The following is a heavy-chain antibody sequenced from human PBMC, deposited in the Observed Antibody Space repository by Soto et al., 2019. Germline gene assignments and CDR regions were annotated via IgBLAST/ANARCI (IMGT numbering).Heavy chain of an antibody. CDR1: GFTFSNYW. D-gene: IGHD5-12*01. CDR2: INSAGTRT. Sequence: EVQLVESGGGLVQPGGSLRLSCVASGFTFSNYWMHWVRQAPGKGLVWVSRINSAGTRTNYADSVKGRFIVSRDNAKNTLFLQMDSLRVEDTALFYCVRAAYSGYDSWGQGTLVTVTS. V-gene: IGHV3-74*01. J-gene: IGHJ4*02. CDR3: VRAAYSGYDS.